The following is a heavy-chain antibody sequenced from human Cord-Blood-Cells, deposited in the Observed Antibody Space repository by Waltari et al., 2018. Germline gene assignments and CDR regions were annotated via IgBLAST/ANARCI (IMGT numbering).Heavy chain of an antibody. CDR3: ARPGQADY. CDR1: GGSISSSSYY. Sequence: QLQLQESGPGLVKPSETLSLTCTVSGGSISSSSYYWGWLRQPPGKGLEWIGSINYSGSTYYNPSIKSRVTISVDTSKNQFSLKLSSVTAADTAVYYCARPGQADYWGQGTLVTVSS. CDR2: INYSGST. V-gene: IGHV4-39*01. J-gene: IGHJ4*02.